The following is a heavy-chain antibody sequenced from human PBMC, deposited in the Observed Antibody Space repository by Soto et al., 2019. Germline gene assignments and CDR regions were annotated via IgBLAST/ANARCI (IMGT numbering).Heavy chain of an antibody. CDR3: ARVFGGGEFHYYGMDV. CDR1: GFTFSNYG. CDR2: IWYDGSNK. V-gene: IGHV3-33*01. D-gene: IGHD3-16*01. J-gene: IGHJ6*02. Sequence: QVQLVESGGGVVQPGRSLRLSCAASGFTFSNYGMHWVRRAPGKGLEWVAVIWYDGSNKYYPDSVKGRFTISRDNSKNTLYLQMNSLRAEDTGVYYCARVFGGGEFHYYGMDVWGQGTTVTVSS.